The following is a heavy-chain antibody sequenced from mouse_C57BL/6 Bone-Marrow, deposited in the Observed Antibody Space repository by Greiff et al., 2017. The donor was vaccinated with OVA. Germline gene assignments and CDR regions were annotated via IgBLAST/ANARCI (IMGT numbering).Heavy chain of an antibody. V-gene: IGHV1-81*01. Sequence: VKLMESGAELARPGASVKLSCKASGYTFTSYGISWVKQRTGQGLEWIGEIYPRSGNTYYNEKFKGKATLTADKSSSTAYMELRSLTSEDSAVYFCADGYLAWFAYWGQGTLVTVSA. CDR1: GYTFTSYG. J-gene: IGHJ3*01. CDR2: IYPRSGNT. CDR3: ADGYLAWFAY. D-gene: IGHD2-3*01.